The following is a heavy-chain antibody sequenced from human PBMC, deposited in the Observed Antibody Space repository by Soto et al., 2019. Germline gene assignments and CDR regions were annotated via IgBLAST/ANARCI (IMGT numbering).Heavy chain of an antibody. J-gene: IGHJ6*02. CDR2: IYYSGTT. V-gene: IGHV4-59*13. Sequence: PSETLSLTCSVSGGSIDTYYWTWFRQAPGKGLECIGNIYYSGTTNLNPALESRVSMSIDRAKKQFSLTLSSVTAADTAVYYCASRYYDFWSGQFYGMDVWDQGTTVTVSS. CDR1: GGSIDTYY. CDR3: ASRYYDFWSGQFYGMDV. D-gene: IGHD3-3*01.